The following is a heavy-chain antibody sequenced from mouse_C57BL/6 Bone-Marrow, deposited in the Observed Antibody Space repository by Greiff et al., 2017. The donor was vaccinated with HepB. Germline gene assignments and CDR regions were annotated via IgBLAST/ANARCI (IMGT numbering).Heavy chain of an antibody. CDR3: AITGYYGSSYWYFDV. CDR1: GYTFTSYW. J-gene: IGHJ1*03. V-gene: IGHV1-69*01. Sequence: QVQLQQPGAELVMPGASVKLSCKASGYTFTSYWMHWVKQRPGQGLEWIGEIDPSDSDTNYNQKFKGKATLTVDKSSSTAYMQLSSLTSEDSAVYYCAITGYYGSSYWYFDVWGTGTTVTVSS. D-gene: IGHD1-1*01. CDR2: IDPSDSDT.